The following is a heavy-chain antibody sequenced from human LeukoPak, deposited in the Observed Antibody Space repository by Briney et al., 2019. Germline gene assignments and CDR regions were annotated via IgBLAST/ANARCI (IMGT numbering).Heavy chain of an antibody. CDR3: ARDQTYSGSGIYTYFDS. CDR1: GGSISSSSYY. D-gene: IGHD3-10*01. J-gene: IGHJ4*02. Sequence: PSETLSLTCTVSGGSISSSSYYWGWIRQPPGKGLEWIGSIYYSGSTYYNPSLRSRVTISLDTSKNHFSLKLSSVTAADTAVYYCARDQTYSGSGIYTYFDSWGQVILVTVSS. V-gene: IGHV4-39*02. CDR2: IYYSGST.